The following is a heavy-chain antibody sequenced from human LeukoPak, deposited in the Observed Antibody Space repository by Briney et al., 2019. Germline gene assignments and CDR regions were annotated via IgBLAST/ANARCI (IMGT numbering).Heavy chain of an antibody. CDR1: GGSFSGYY. V-gene: IGHV4-34*01. Sequence: SETLSLTCAVYGGSFSGYYWSWIRQPPGKGLEWIGEINHSGSTNYNPSLKSRVTISVDTSKNQFSLKLSSVTAADTAVYYCARGAQDIVVVVAATSVYFDYGGQGTLVTVSS. CDR3: ARGAQDIVVVVAATSVYFDY. CDR2: INHSGST. D-gene: IGHD2-15*01. J-gene: IGHJ4*02.